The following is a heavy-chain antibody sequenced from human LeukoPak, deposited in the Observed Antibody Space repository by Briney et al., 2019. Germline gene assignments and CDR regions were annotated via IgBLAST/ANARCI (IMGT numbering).Heavy chain of an antibody. V-gene: IGHV4-4*07. CDR3: AKGGPSHWYFDL. J-gene: IGHJ2*01. CDR2: IHSSGTI. Sequence: SETLSLTCTVSGGSISSYYWSWIRQPAGKGLEWIARIHSSGTINYNPSLKSRVSMSVDTSKNQFSLQLTSVTAADTAVYYCAKGGPSHWYFDLWGRGTLVIFSS. CDR1: GGSISSYY. D-gene: IGHD6-6*01.